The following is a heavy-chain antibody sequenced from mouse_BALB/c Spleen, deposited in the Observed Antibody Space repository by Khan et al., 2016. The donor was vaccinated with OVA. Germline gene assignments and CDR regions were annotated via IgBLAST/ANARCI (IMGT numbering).Heavy chain of an antibody. Sequence: QVQLQQSGAELARPGASVKLSCKASGYTFTDYYINWVKQRTGQGLEWIGDIYPGSGKPYYNEKFKGKATLTADKSSSTAYMQLSSLTSEDSAVYFCARGDYGLYYFDYGGQGTTLTVAS. J-gene: IGHJ2*01. CDR2: IYPGSGKP. V-gene: IGHV1-77*01. CDR1: GYTFTDYY. D-gene: IGHD1-2*01. CDR3: ARGDYGLYYFDY.